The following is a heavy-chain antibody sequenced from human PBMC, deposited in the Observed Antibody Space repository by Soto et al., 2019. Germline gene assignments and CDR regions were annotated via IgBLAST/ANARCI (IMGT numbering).Heavy chain of an antibody. V-gene: IGHV3-30*18. CDR2: ISYEGSNK. Sequence: QEQVVEFGGGEVQPGRSLRLSCVASGFTFSGYGMHWVRQAPGKGLEWVAVISYEGSNKYYADSVKGRFTISRDNSINTMYLEMNSLRAEDTAVYYCAKDRKTIFGVVPFSGGMDVWGQGTTVTVSS. CDR3: AKDRKTIFGVVPFSGGMDV. J-gene: IGHJ6*02. D-gene: IGHD3-3*01. CDR1: GFTFSGYG.